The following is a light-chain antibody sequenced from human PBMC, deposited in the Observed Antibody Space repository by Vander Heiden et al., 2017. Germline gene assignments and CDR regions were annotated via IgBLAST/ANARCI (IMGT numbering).Light chain of an antibody. Sequence: DIQMTQSPSTLSATLGDRVTITCRASQSVDNWLAWYQQKPGKAPKLLIYKASRLEGGVPSRFSGSVSGTEFTLTISSLQPDDFATYYCQQYNSYPYSFGQGTKLEIK. V-gene: IGKV1-5*03. CDR3: QQYNSYPYS. CDR1: QSVDNW. J-gene: IGKJ2*01. CDR2: KAS.